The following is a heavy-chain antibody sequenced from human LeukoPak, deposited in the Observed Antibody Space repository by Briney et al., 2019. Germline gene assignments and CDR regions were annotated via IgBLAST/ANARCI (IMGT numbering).Heavy chain of an antibody. Sequence: PSETLSLTCAVYGGSFSGYYWSWIRQPPGKGLEWIGEINHSGSTNYNPSLKSRVTISVETSKNQFSLKLSSVTAADTAVYYCARTTVVTPSAFDIWGQGTMVTVSS. CDR3: ARTTVVTPSAFDI. J-gene: IGHJ3*02. V-gene: IGHV4-34*01. D-gene: IGHD4-23*01. CDR1: GGSFSGYY. CDR2: INHSGST.